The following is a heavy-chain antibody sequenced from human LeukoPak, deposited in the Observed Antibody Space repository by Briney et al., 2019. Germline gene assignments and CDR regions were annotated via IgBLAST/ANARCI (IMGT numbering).Heavy chain of an antibody. CDR2: IYYSGST. CDR3: ARLTCSGGSCYDGY. Sequence: SETLSLTCTVSGGSISNYYWSWIRQPPGKGLEWIGYIYYSGSTNYNPSLKSRVIISVDTSKNQFSLKLSSMTATDTAVYYCARLTCSGGSCYDGYWGQGTLVTVSS. J-gene: IGHJ4*02. V-gene: IGHV4-59*08. D-gene: IGHD2-15*01. CDR1: GGSISNYY.